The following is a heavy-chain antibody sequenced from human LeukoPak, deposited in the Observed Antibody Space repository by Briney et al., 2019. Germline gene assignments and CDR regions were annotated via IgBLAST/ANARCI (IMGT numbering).Heavy chain of an antibody. Sequence: PGGSLRLSCAASGFTFSSYWMHWVRQAPGKGLVWVSRINTDGSSTSYADSVKGRFTISRDNAKNTLYLQMNSLRAEDTAVYYCARPRAYDTRDFDYWGQGTLVTVSS. CDR2: INTDGSST. J-gene: IGHJ4*02. V-gene: IGHV3-74*01. D-gene: IGHD3-22*01. CDR3: ARPRAYDTRDFDY. CDR1: GFTFSSYW.